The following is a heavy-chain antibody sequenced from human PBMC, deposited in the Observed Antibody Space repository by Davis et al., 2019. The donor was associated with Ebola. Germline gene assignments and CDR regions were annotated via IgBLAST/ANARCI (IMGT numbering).Heavy chain of an antibody. CDR3: ARDQGWWHFDY. CDR2: IWYDGSNK. V-gene: IGHV3-33*01. Sequence: GGSLRLSCAASGFTFSSYGMHWVRQAPGKGLEWVAVIWYDGSNKYYADSVKGRFTISRDNSKNTLYLQMNSLRAEDTAVYYCARDQGWWHFDYWGQGTLVTVSS. CDR1: GFTFSSYG. J-gene: IGHJ4*02. D-gene: IGHD2-15*01.